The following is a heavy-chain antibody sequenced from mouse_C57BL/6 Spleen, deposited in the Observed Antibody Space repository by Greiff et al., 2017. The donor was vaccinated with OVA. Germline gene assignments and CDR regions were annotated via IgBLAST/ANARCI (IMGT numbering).Heavy chain of an antibody. CDR3: ARGGTGTYFDY. D-gene: IGHD4-1*01. V-gene: IGHV1-80*01. CDR2: IYPGDGDT. Sequence: QVQLQQSGAELVKPGASVKISCKASGYAFSSYWMNWVKQRPGKGLEWIGQIYPGDGDTNYNGKFKGKATLTADKSSSTAYMQLSSLTSEDSAVYFCARGGTGTYFDYWGQGTTLTVSS. J-gene: IGHJ2*01. CDR1: GYAFSSYW.